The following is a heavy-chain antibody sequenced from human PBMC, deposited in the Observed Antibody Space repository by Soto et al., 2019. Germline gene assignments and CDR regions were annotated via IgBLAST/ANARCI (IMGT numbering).Heavy chain of an antibody. V-gene: IGHV1-24*01. CDR1: GYTLTELS. CDR3: ATDRMITFGGVIVMNAFDI. Sequence: KVSCKVSGYTLTELSMHWVRQAPGKGLEWMGGFDPEDGETIYAQKFQGRVTMTEDTSTDTAYMELSSLRSEDTAVYYCATDRMITFGGVIVMNAFDIWGQGTMVTVSS. CDR2: FDPEDGET. D-gene: IGHD3-16*02. J-gene: IGHJ3*02.